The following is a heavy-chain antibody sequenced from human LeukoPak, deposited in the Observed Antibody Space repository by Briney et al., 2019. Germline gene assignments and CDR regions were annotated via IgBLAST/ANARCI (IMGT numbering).Heavy chain of an antibody. CDR2: IYTSGST. D-gene: IGHD2-2*01. Sequence: SQTLSLTCTVSGGSISSGSYYWSWIRQPAGEALEWIGHIYTSGSTNYNPSLKSRVTISVDTSKNQFSLKLSSVTAADTAVYYCARPGSTRRYYYYYMDVWGKGTTVTVSS. CDR3: ARPGSTRRYYYYYMDV. CDR1: GGSISSGSYY. V-gene: IGHV4-61*09. J-gene: IGHJ6*03.